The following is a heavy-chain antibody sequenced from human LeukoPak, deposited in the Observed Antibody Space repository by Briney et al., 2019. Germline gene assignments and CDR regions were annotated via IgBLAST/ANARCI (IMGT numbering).Heavy chain of an antibody. D-gene: IGHD3-3*01. CDR1: GFSLSTSGVG. J-gene: IGHJ4*02. V-gene: IGHV2-5*02. CDR2: IYWDDDK. Sequence: PGPTLVKPTQTLTLTCTFSGFSLSTSGVGVGWIRQPPGKALEWLALIYWDDDKRYSPSLKSRLTITKDTSKNQVVLTMTNMDPVDTATHYCAHSYYDFWSGYYSFDYWGQGTLVTVSS. CDR3: AHSYYDFWSGYYSFDY.